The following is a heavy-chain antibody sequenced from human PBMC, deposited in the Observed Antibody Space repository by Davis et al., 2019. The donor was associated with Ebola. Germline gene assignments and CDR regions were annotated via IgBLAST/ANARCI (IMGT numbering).Heavy chain of an antibody. CDR2: TTHSGIT. V-gene: IGHV4-34*08. CDR3: ATSGKAPDY. Sequence: MPSETLSLTCAVYGGTFSDYYYYWIRQTPGKGLEWIGETTHSGITNYNPSLKSRVTMSVDTSKNQFSLKLRSVTAADTAVYYCATSGKAPDYWGQGTLVTVSS. CDR1: GGTFSDYY. J-gene: IGHJ4*02.